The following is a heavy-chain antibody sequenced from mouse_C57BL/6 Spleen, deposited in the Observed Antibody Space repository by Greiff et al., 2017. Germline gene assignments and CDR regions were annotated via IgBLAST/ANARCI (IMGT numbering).Heavy chain of an antibody. CDR3: ARTLGRGYWYFDV. J-gene: IGHJ1*03. V-gene: IGHV1-85*01. CDR2: IYPRDGST. D-gene: IGHD4-1*01. CDR1: GYTFTSYD. Sequence: VQLQQSGPELVKPGASVKLSCKASGYTFTSYDINWVKQRPGQGLEWIGWIYPRDGSTKYNEKFKGKATLTVDTSSSTAYMELHSLTSEDSAVYFCARTLGRGYWYFDVWGTGTTVTVSS.